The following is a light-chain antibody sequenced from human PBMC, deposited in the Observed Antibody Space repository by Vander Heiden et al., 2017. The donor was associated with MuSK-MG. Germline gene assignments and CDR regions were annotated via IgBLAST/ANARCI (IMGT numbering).Light chain of an antibody. Sequence: DIQMTQSPSSLSASVGDRVTITCQASQDISNFLNWYQQKPGKAPKLLIYDASNLETGVPSRFTGSGSGTDFTFTISSLQPEDFATYYCQQYDNLSSWTFGQGTKVEIK. CDR2: DAS. CDR3: QQYDNLSSWT. V-gene: IGKV1-33*01. J-gene: IGKJ1*01. CDR1: QDISNF.